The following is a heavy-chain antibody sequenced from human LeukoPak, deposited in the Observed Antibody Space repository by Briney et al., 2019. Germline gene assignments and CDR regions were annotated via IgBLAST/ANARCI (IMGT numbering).Heavy chain of an antibody. CDR2: ISDDGRSK. D-gene: IGHD3-9*01. J-gene: IGHJ4*02. CDR3: AKDGVTNYDILTGYPH. Sequence: GGSLRLSCAASGFSFISYGMHWVRQAPGKGLEWVGVISDDGRSKDYADSVKGRFTISRDNSKDTLYLQMNSLRDEDTAVYYCAKDGVTNYDILTGYPHWGQGTLVTVSS. V-gene: IGHV3-30*18. CDR1: GFSFISYG.